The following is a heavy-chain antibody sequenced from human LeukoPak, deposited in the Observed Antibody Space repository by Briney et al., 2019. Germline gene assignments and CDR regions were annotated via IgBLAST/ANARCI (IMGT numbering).Heavy chain of an antibody. CDR1: GGSISSSSYY. D-gene: IGHD2-8*01. CDR2: IYTSGST. V-gene: IGHV4-61*02. Sequence: PSETLSLTCTVSGGSISSSSYYWSWIRQPAGKGLEWIGRIYTSGSTNYNPSLKSRVTMSVDTSKNQFSLKLSSVTAADTAVYYCARDGAVLGHYYYYGMDVWGQGTTVTVSS. CDR3: ARDGAVLGHYYYYGMDV. J-gene: IGHJ6*02.